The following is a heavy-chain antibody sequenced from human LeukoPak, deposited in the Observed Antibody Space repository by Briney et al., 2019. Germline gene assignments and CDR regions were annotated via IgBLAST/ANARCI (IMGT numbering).Heavy chain of an antibody. Sequence: SETLSLTXTVSGGSISSGSYYWSWIRQPAGKGLEWIGRIYTSGSTNYNPSLKSRVTISVDTSKNQFSLKLSSVTAADTAVYYCARDRWGQDKYFGYWGQGTLVTVSS. D-gene: IGHD2-21*02. CDR3: ARDRWGQDKYFGY. V-gene: IGHV4-61*02. J-gene: IGHJ4*02. CDR1: GGSISSGSYY. CDR2: IYTSGST.